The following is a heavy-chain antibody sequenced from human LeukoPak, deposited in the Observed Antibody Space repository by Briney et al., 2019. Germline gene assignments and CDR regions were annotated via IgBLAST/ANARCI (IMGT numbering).Heavy chain of an antibody. Sequence: GGSLRLSCAASGFTFSSYGMSWVRQAPGKGLEWVSAISGSGGSTYYADSVKGRFTISRDNSKNTLYLQMNSLRAEDTAVYYCAKDINYGSGSYCSDYWGQGTLVTVSS. V-gene: IGHV3-23*01. CDR1: GFTFSSYG. CDR2: ISGSGGST. CDR3: AKDINYGSGSYCSDY. J-gene: IGHJ4*02. D-gene: IGHD3-10*01.